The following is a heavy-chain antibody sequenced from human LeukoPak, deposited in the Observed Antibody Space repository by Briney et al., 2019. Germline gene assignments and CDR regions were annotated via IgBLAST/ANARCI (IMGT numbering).Heavy chain of an antibody. Sequence: GGSLRLSCAASGFTFSDYYMSWIRQAPGKGLEWVSYISGTSHYTNYADSVKGRFTISRDNARHTLYLQMNSLRAEDTAVYYCARASTTVPNLLDYWGQGTLVTVSS. CDR3: ARASTTVPNLLDY. D-gene: IGHD4-17*01. V-gene: IGHV3-11*06. CDR1: GFTFSDYY. J-gene: IGHJ4*02. CDR2: ISGTSHYT.